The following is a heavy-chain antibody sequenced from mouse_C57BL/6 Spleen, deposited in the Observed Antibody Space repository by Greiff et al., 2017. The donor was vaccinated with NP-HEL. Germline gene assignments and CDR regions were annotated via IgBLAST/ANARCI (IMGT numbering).Heavy chain of an antibody. CDR2: IYPGDGDT. CDR1: GYAFSSSW. J-gene: IGHJ3*01. V-gene: IGHV1-82*01. Sequence: QVQLQQSGPELAKPGASVKISCKASGYAFSSSWMNWVKQRPGKGLEWIGRIYPGDGDTNYNGKFKGKATLTADKSSSTAYMQLSSLTSEGSAVYVGARGEAQATAWFAYWGKGTLVTVSA. D-gene: IGHD3-2*02. CDR3: ARGEAQATAWFAY.